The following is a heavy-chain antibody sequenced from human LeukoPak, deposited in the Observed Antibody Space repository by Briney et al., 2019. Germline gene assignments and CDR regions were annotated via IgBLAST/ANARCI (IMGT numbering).Heavy chain of an antibody. Sequence: QSGGSLRLSCAASGFTFSSYAMSWVRQAPGKGLEWVSAISGSGGSTYYADSVKGRFTISRDNSKNTLYLQMNSLRAEDTAVYYCARGSWGSSTTGTKRQSNDAFDIWGQGTMVTVSS. V-gene: IGHV3-23*01. D-gene: IGHD1-1*01. CDR1: GFTFSSYA. CDR3: ARGSWGSSTTGTKRQSNDAFDI. CDR2: ISGSGGST. J-gene: IGHJ3*02.